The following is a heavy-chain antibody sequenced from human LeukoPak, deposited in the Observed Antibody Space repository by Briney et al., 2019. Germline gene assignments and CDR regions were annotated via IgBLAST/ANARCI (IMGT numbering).Heavy chain of an antibody. CDR1: GYTFTSYG. Sequence: ASVKVSCKASGYTFTSYGISWVRQAPGQGLEWMGWISAYNGNTNYAQKLQGRVTMTTDTSTSTAYMELRSLRSDDTAVYYCARLGGIYSSSWYRPDYYYMDVWGKGATVTVSS. D-gene: IGHD6-13*01. CDR2: ISAYNGNT. V-gene: IGHV1-18*01. CDR3: ARLGGIYSSSWYRPDYYYMDV. J-gene: IGHJ6*03.